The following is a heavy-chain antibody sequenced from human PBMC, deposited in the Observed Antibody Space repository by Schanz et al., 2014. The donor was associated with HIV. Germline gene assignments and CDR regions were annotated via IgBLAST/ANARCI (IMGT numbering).Heavy chain of an antibody. J-gene: IGHJ6*02. Sequence: QVQLVESGGGVVQPGRSLKLSCVASGFPFNSYGMHWVRQAPGKGLEWVAVTSYDGRNKKFANSVKGRFTISRDNSKNTVYLQAKSLRPEDTAVYYCAKDRNHYDSRYRGKGNYYYYYGMDVWGQGTTVTVSS. D-gene: IGHD3-22*01. CDR1: GFPFNSYG. V-gene: IGHV3-30*18. CDR3: AKDRNHYDSRYRGKGNYYYYYGMDV. CDR2: TSYDGRNK.